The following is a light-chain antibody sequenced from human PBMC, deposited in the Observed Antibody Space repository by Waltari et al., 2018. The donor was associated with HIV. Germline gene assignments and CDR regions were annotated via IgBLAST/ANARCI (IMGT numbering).Light chain of an antibody. V-gene: IGLV2-14*01. CDR1: SSDVGGYNY. CDR3: NSYTGTWV. CDR2: EVS. J-gene: IGLJ3*02. Sequence: QSALTQPASVSGSPGQSITISCTGTSSDVGGYNYVSWYQQHPGKAPKLMIYEVSNRPSGVSNRFSGSKSGNTASLTISGLQAEDEADYYCNSYTGTWVFGGGTKLTVL.